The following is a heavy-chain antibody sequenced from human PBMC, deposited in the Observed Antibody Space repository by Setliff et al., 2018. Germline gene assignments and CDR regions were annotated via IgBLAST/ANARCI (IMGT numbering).Heavy chain of an antibody. Sequence: GESPTISCKGSGDSFTSYWIGWVRQMPGKGLEWMGIIYPGDSDTRYSPSFQGQVTISADKSISTAYLQWSSLKASDTAMYYCATYSSSWLFDYRGQGTLVTVSS. CDR1: GDSFTSYW. D-gene: IGHD6-13*01. J-gene: IGHJ4*02. CDR2: IYPGDSDT. V-gene: IGHV5-51*01. CDR3: ATYSSSWLFDY.